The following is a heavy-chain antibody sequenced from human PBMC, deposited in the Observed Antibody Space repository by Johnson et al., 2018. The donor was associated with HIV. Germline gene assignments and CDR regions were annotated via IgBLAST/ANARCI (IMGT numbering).Heavy chain of an antibody. CDR2: ISYDGDNK. V-gene: IGHV3-30*04. Sequence: VQLVESGGGLVQPGGSLRLSCAASGFNFSNHAMSWVRQAPGKGLECVALISYDGDNKYYTDSVKGRFTISRDNSKTTVFLLLNSLRTEDTAVDYCARRSIRSDGFDIWGQGTMVTVSS. CDR1: GFNFSNHA. CDR3: ARRSIRSDGFDI. J-gene: IGHJ3*02. D-gene: IGHD4-11*01.